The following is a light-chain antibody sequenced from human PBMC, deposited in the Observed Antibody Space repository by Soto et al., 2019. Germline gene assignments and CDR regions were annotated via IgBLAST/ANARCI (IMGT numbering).Light chain of an antibody. CDR2: DDS. CDR3: QVWDNTDGVV. CDR1: NIGTKD. J-gene: IGLJ2*01. Sequence: SYELTQPPSVSVAPGQTARMTCGGDNIGTKDVHWYQQGPGQAPVLVVSDDSDRPSGIPERFSGSNSGNTATLTISRDEAGDEADYYCQVWDNTDGVVFGGGTQLTVL. V-gene: IGLV3-21*02.